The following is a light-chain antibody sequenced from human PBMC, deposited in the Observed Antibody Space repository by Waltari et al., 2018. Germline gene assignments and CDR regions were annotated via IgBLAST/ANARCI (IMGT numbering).Light chain of an antibody. CDR1: ALYVCFSAF. CDR3: SSYTRRSYWV. V-gene: IGLV2-14*01. CDR2: KVN. J-gene: IGLJ3*02. Sequence: QSVLTQPASVSGLPGQSIPIPGTGTALYVCFSAFISWFQQHPRKAPKVMIYKVNNRPSGVSNRFSGSKSANTASLTISGLQAEDEADYYCSSYTRRSYWVFGGGTQLTVL.